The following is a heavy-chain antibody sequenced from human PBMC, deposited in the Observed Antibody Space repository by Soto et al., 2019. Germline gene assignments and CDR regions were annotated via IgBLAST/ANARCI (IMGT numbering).Heavy chain of an antibody. CDR3: ARGGVLSSYYFDY. CDR2: ISSNGGST. Sequence: GGSLRLSCAASGFTFSSYAMHWVRQAPGKGLEYVSAISSNGGSTYYANSVKGRFTISRDNSKNTLYLQMGSLRAEDMAVYYCARGGVLSSYYFDYWGQGTLVTVSS. CDR1: GFTFSSYA. J-gene: IGHJ4*02. V-gene: IGHV3-64*01. D-gene: IGHD3-10*01.